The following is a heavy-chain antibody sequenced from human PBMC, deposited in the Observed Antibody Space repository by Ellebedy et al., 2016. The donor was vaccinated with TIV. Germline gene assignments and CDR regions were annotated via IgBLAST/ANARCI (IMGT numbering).Heavy chain of an antibody. V-gene: IGHV3-30-3*01. Sequence: GESLKISCAASGFTFDSHAMHWVRQAPGKGLEWLADISDDGTRQYYADSVKGRFTISRDTNTLYLQMDGLRAEDTAVYYCARDLYGSGSSISGMIAWGQGTLVTISS. CDR1: GFTFDSHA. CDR2: ISDDGTRQ. D-gene: IGHD3-10*01. J-gene: IGHJ4*02. CDR3: ARDLYGSGSSISGMIA.